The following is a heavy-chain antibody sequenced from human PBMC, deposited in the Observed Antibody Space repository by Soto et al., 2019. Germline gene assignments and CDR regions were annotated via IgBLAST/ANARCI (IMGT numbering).Heavy chain of an antibody. CDR1: GFTLSAHA. Sequence: GGSLRLSCATSGFTLSAHAMSWVRQAPGKGLGWVSGVSDTGGGTYYADSVKGRFTISRDTSKNTLYLQMDSLRAEDTAVYYCARSSSSWPHYWGQGTLVTVSS. V-gene: IGHV3-23*01. J-gene: IGHJ4*02. CDR3: ARSSSSWPHY. CDR2: VSDTGGGT. D-gene: IGHD6-13*01.